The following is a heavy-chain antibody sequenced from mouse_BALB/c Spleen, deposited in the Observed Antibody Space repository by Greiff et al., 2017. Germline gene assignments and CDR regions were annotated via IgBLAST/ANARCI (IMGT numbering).Heavy chain of an antibody. V-gene: IGHV3-8*02. CDR3: AGITTVVARHYLNY. Sequence: EVKVEESGPSLVKPSQTLSLTCSVTGDSITSGYWNWIRKFPGNKLEYMGYISYSGSTYYNPSLKSRISITRDTSKNQYYLQLNSVTTEDTATYYCAGITTVVARHYLNYWGKGTTLTVSS. CDR2: ISYSGST. D-gene: IGHD1-1*01. J-gene: IGHJ2*01. CDR1: GDSITSGY.